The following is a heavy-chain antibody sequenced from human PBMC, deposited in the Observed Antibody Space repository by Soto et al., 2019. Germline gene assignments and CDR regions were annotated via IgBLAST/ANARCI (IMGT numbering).Heavy chain of an antibody. CDR3: ARAEAAAATGSEYYYYYGMDV. V-gene: IGHV4-31*03. D-gene: IGHD6-13*01. Sequence: QVQLQESGPGLVKPSQTLSLTCTVSGGSISSGGYYWSWIRQHPGKGLEWIGYIYYSGSTYYNPSLKSRVTISVDTSKNPFSLKLSSVTAADTAVYYCARAEAAAATGSEYYYYYGMDVWGQGTTVTVSS. CDR1: GGSISSGGYY. CDR2: IYYSGST. J-gene: IGHJ6*02.